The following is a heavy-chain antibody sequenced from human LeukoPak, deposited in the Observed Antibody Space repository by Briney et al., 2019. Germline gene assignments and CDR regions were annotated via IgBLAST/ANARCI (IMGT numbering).Heavy chain of an antibody. D-gene: IGHD7-27*01. CDR2: INSDGSST. CDR1: GFTFSSYW. Sequence: PGGSLRLSCAASGFTFSSYWMHWVRQAPGKGLVWVSRINSDGSSTSYADSVKGRFTISRDNAKNTLYLQMNSLRAEGTAVYYCARVKLGIGGNFDYWGQGTLVTVSS. CDR3: ARVKLGIGGNFDY. J-gene: IGHJ4*02. V-gene: IGHV3-74*01.